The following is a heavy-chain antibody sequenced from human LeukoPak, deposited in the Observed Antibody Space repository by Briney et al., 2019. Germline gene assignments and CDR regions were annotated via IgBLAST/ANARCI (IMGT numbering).Heavy chain of an antibody. V-gene: IGHV3-48*03. J-gene: IGHJ4*02. Sequence: WGSLRLSCAASGFTFSSYEMNWVRQAPGKGLECVSYISSSGSTIYYADSVKGRFTISRDNAKNSLYLQMNSLRAEDTAVYYCARDPNPESSAYYSWGQGTLVTVSS. CDR2: ISSSGSTI. CDR1: GFTFSSYE. CDR3: ARDPNPESSAYYS. D-gene: IGHD3-22*01.